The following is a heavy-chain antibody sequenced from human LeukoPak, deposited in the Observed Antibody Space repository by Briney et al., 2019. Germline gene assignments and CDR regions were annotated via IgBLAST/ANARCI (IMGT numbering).Heavy chain of an antibody. D-gene: IGHD3-22*01. Sequence: PGRSLRLSCAASGFTFSSYGMHWVRQAPGRGLEWVAVLSYDGTKTGYVDSVKGRFTISRDNSRNTVYLQMNSLRADDTAMYYCAKDHQLHYDSSGYLDYWGQGTLVTVSS. CDR2: LSYDGTKT. V-gene: IGHV3-30*18. J-gene: IGHJ4*02. CDR1: GFTFSSYG. CDR3: AKDHQLHYDSSGYLDY.